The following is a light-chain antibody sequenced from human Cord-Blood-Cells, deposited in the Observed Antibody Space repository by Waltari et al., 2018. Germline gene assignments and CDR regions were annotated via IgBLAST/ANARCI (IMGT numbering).Light chain of an antibody. CDR2: QDS. CDR3: QAWDSSTDPPGDVV. CDR1: KLRAKY. V-gene: IGLV3-1*01. Sequence: SYELTQPPSVSVSPGQTPSITCSGDKLRAKYACWYQQKPGQSPVLVIYQDSKRPSGIPERFSGSNSGNTATLTISGTQAMDEADYYCQAWDSSTDPPGDVVFGGGTKLTVL. J-gene: IGLJ2*01.